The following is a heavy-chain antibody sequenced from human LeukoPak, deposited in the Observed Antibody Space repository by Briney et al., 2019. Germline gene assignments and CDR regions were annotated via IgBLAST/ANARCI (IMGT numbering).Heavy chain of an antibody. V-gene: IGHV3-23*01. J-gene: IGHJ4*02. D-gene: IGHD3-3*01. CDR3: AKDPRVTYYDFWSGYYRGFDY. CDR1: GFTSTSYA. Sequence: GSLRPSCAPSGFTSTSYAMTWVRQAPGHGLEGVSAISGSGGSTYYAGSVKGRFPISRDNSKNTLNLQMNSLRAEDTVVYYCAKDPRVTYYDFWSGYYRGFDYWGQGTLVTVSS. CDR2: ISGSGGST.